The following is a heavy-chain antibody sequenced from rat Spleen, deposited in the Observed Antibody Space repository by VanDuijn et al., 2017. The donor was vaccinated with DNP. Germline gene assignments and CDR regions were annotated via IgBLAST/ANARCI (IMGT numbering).Heavy chain of an antibody. CDR1: GFTFSDYN. J-gene: IGHJ2*01. CDR2: ISYDGSDT. D-gene: IGHD4-3*01. Sequence: EVQLVESGGGLVQPGRSLKLSCAASGFTFSDYNLAWVRQAPKKGLEWVATISYDGSDTYYRDSVKGRFTISRDNAKNTLYLQMNSLRSEDMATYYCVRWNSGHFDYWGQGVMVPVSS. CDR3: VRWNSGHFDY. V-gene: IGHV5-7*01.